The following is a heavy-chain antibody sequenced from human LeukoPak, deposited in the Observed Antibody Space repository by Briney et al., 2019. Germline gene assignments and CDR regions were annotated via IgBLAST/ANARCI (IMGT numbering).Heavy chain of an antibody. D-gene: IGHD3-3*01. V-gene: IGHV4-39*01. CDR1: GGSISSSSYY. J-gene: IGHJ3*02. CDR2: SYYSGST. Sequence: SETLSLTCTVSGGSISSSSYYWGWNRQPQGKGLEWNVSSYYSGSTYYNPVHKSRITICVDTYKNQFSLKLSSVTAADTAVYYCASIIPMIEAFDIWGQGTMVTVSS. CDR3: ASIIPMIEAFDI.